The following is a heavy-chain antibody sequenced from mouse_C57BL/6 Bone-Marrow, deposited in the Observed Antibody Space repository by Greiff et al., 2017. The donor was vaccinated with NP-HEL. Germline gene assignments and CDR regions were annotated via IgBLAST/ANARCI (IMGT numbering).Heavy chain of an antibody. Sequence: VQLQQSGPELVKPGASVKISCKASGYTFTDYYMNWVKQSHGKSLEWIGDINPNNGGTSYNQKFKGKATLTVDKSSSTAYRELRSLTSEDSAVYYCARTNSNYGFAYWGQGTLVTVSA. V-gene: IGHV1-26*01. J-gene: IGHJ3*01. CDR2: INPNNGGT. CDR1: GYTFTDYY. CDR3: ARTNSNYGFAY. D-gene: IGHD2-5*01.